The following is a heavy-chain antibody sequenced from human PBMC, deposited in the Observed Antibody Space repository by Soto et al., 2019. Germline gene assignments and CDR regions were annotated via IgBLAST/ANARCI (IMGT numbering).Heavy chain of an antibody. V-gene: IGHV3-23*01. D-gene: IGHD3-22*01. J-gene: IGHJ4*02. CDR1: GFSFRNYA. CDR2: LTGSSSNT. Sequence: PGGSLRLSCAASGFSFRNYAMSWVRQAPGKGLEWISTLTGSSSNTYYADSVKGRFAISRDNSKNTLYLQMNSLRAEDTAVYYCARGRYYDSSGFDYWGQGTLVTVSS. CDR3: ARGRYYDSSGFDY.